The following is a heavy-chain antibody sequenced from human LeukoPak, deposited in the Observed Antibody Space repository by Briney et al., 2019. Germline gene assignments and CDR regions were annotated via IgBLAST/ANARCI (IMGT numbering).Heavy chain of an antibody. V-gene: IGHV4-34*01. CDR2: INHSGRT. CDR1: GGSFSGYF. J-gene: IGHJ6*02. CDR3: ARFNGAFKDRFYYDYQGMDV. D-gene: IGHD2-8*01. Sequence: SETLSLTCAVYGGSFSGYFWSWIRQSPGKGLEWIGEINHSGRTNHNPSLKSRVTISVDTSKNQFSLNLRSVTAADTAVYYCARFNGAFKDRFYYDYQGMDVWGQGTTVTVSS.